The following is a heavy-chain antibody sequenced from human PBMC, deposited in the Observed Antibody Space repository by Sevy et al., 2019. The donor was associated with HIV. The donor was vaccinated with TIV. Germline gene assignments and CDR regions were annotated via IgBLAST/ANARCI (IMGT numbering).Heavy chain of an antibody. Sequence: GGSLRLSCAAPGFTVSSNYMSWVRQAPGKGLEWVSVIYSGGSTYYADSVKGRFTISRDNSKNTLYLQMNSLRAEDTAVYYCARGGAVAAPFDYWGQGTLVTVSS. D-gene: IGHD6-19*01. J-gene: IGHJ4*02. V-gene: IGHV3-53*01. CDR2: IYSGGST. CDR3: ARGGAVAAPFDY. CDR1: GFTVSSNY.